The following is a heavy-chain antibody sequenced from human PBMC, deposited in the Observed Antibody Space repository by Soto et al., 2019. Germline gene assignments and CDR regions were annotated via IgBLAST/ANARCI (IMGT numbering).Heavy chain of an antibody. Sequence: SETLSLTCTVSGGSISNSSYYWGWIRQPPGKGLEWIGSIYYSGSTYYNPSLKSRVTISVDTSKNQFSLKLSSVTAADTAVYYCARHSHLRGYSGDFDYWGQGTLVTVSS. CDR2: IYYSGST. CDR1: GGSISNSSYY. V-gene: IGHV4-39*01. CDR3: ARHSHLRGYSGDFDY. D-gene: IGHD5-12*01. J-gene: IGHJ4*02.